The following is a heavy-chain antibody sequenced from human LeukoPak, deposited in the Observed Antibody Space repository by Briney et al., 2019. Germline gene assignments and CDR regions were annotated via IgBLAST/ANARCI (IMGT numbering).Heavy chain of an antibody. CDR2: TSYDGFNT. CDR3: ARDFCSGGSCYSVGH. CDR1: GFTFGSYA. V-gene: IGHV3-30-3*01. Sequence: SLTVSRAASGFTFGSYAMHWVRQAPGKGLEWVAVTSYDGFNTYNADSVTGRFTISRDNSKNTVYLQMNSLRAEDTAVYFCARDFCSGGSCYSVGHWGEGTVDPVSS. D-gene: IGHD2-15*01. J-gene: IGHJ1*01.